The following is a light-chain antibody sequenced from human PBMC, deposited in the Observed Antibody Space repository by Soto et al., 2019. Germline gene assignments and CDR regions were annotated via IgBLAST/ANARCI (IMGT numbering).Light chain of an antibody. Sequence: EIVLTQSPGTLSLSPGERATLSCRASQSVSSSYLAWYQQKPGQAPRLLIYGASGRATGIPDRFSGSGSGTDFTLTISRLEPEDFAVYYCPQYHTSPRGFTFGPGTKVDLK. J-gene: IGKJ3*01. V-gene: IGKV3-20*01. CDR2: GAS. CDR3: PQYHTSPRGFT. CDR1: QSVSSSY.